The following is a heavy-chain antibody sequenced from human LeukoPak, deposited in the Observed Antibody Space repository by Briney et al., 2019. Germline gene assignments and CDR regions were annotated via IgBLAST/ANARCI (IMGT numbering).Heavy chain of an antibody. CDR1: GGSISSYY. J-gene: IGHJ6*03. CDR3: TRPPPPEYGSGSYDYYYMDV. D-gene: IGHD3-10*01. CDR2: IRSKAYGGTT. V-gene: IGHV3-49*03. Sequence: LSLTCTVSGGSISSYYWSWIRQPPGKGLEWVGFIRSKAYGGTTEYAASVKGRFTISRDDSKSIAYLQMNSLKTEDTAVYYCTRPPPPEYGSGSYDYYYMDVWGKGTTVTVSS.